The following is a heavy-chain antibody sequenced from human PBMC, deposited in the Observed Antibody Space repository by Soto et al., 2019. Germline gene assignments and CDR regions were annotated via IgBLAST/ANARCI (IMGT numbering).Heavy chain of an antibody. J-gene: IGHJ6*03. D-gene: IGHD6-13*01. CDR3: ARGSPYTAVAAAGTDYYYYYYMDV. Sequence: GASVKVSFKASGYTFTSYAMHWVRQAPGQRLEWMGWINAGNGNTKYSQKFQGRVTITRDTSASTAYMELSSLRSEDTAVYYCARGSPYTAVAAAGTDYYYYYYMDVWGKGTTVTVSS. CDR1: GYTFTSYA. CDR2: INAGNGNT. V-gene: IGHV1-3*01.